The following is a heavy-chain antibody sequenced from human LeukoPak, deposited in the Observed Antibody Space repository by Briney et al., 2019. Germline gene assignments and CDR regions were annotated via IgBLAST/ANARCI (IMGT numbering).Heavy chain of an antibody. CDR1: GFTFSSTW. CDR3: AKDRATMIVMIRTAPRGELDY. V-gene: IGHV3-74*01. J-gene: IGHJ4*02. Sequence: GGSLRLSCAASGFTFSSTWMHWVRQVAGKGLVWVSRITSDGRSTEYAESVKGRFTISRDNSKNTLYLQMNSLRAEDTAVYYCAKDRATMIVMIRTAPRGELDYWGQGSLVTVSS. D-gene: IGHD3-22*01. CDR2: ITSDGRST.